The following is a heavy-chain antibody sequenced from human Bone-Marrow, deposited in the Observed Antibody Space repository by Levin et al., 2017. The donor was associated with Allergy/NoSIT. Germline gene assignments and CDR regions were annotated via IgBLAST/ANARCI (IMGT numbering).Heavy chain of an antibody. CDR2: INQDGKKK. CDR1: RFTFINYW. CDR3: AAEEWVKYDFWSGYSDF. J-gene: IGHJ4*02. Sequence: AGGSLRLSCAASRFTFINYWMTWVRQAPGKGLEWVANINQDGKKKYYVDSVKGRFTISRDNAKNSLYLQMNSLRAEDTAVYYCAAEEWVKYDFWSGYSDFWGQGTLVTVSS. V-gene: IGHV3-7*01. D-gene: IGHD3-3*01.